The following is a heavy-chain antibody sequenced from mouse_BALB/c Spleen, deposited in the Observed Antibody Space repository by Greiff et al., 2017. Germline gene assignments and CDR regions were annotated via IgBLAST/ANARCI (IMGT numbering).Heavy chain of an antibody. CDR2: IWGDGST. J-gene: IGHJ1*01. V-gene: IGHV2-6-7*01. CDR1: GFSLTGYG. D-gene: IGHD1-1*01. CDR3: ARDEYYGSSYWYFDD. Sequence: VNLVESGPGLVAPSQSLSITCTVSGFSLTGYGVNWVRQPPGKGLEWLGMIWGDGSTDYNSALKSRLSISKDNSKSQVFLKMNSLQTDDTARYYCARDEYYGSSYWYFDDWGAGTTVTVSS.